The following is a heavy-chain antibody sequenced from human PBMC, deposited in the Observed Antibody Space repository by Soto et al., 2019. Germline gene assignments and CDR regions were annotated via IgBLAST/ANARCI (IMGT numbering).Heavy chain of an antibody. D-gene: IGHD3-10*01. J-gene: IGHJ4*02. CDR1: RDTFSKNT. CDR2: IIPMFGTE. Sequence: KVACKGARDTFSKNTITWVRQAPGQGLEWMGGIIPMFGTEDHAQKFQDRIMISADKATNTAYMELNSLRSEDTAVYYCGGGSYSWGQGTLVTVSS. CDR3: GGGSYS. V-gene: IGHV1-69*06.